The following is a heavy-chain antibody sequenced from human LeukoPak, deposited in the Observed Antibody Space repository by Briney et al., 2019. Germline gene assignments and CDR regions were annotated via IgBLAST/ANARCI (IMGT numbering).Heavy chain of an antibody. CDR3: ARTRYYYNSRSYGAPYYFDY. D-gene: IGHD3-10*01. CDR1: GYSISSGYY. Sequence: PSETLSLTCTVSGYSISSGYYWGWIRQPPGKGLEWIGSIYHSGSTYYNPSLKSRVTISVDTSRNQFSLKLSSVTAADTAVYYCARTRYYYNSRSYGAPYYFDYWGQGTLVTVSS. V-gene: IGHV4-38-2*02. J-gene: IGHJ4*02. CDR2: IYHSGST.